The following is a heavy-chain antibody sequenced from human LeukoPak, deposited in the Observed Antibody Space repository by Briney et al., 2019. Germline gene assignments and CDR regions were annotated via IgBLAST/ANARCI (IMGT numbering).Heavy chain of an antibody. J-gene: IGHJ5*02. CDR1: GGSISSSSYY. CDR2: IYYSGST. D-gene: IGHD4-11*01. V-gene: IGHV4-39*07. CDR3: ATEVKGARQSNWFDP. Sequence: NPSETLSLTCTVSGGSISSSSYYWGWIRQPPGKGLEWIGSIYYSGSTYYNPSLKSRVTISLDTSKNQFSLKLSSVTVADTAMYYCATEVKGARQSNWFDPWGQGTLVTVSS.